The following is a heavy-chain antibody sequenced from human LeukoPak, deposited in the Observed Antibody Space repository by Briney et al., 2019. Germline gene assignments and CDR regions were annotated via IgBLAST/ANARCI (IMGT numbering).Heavy chain of an antibody. J-gene: IGHJ6*03. CDR2: ISTSSNHI. V-gene: IGHV3-21*06. D-gene: IGHD2-21*02. Sequence: GGSLRLSCAASGFKFRSFSVNWVRQAPGKGLEWVSSISTSSNHIYYADAVKGRFTISRDNAKNSLYLEMSSLSAEDTAVYYCTRDQQVATANYYYYYMDVWGKGTTVTVSS. CDR3: TRDQQVATANYYYYYMDV. CDR1: GFKFRSFS.